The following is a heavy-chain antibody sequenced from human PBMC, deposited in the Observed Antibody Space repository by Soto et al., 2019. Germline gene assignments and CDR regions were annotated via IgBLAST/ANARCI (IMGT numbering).Heavy chain of an antibody. CDR1: GGSISSGGYY. CDR3: AREVSGKYDFWSGYYLDY. Sequence: PSETLSLTCTVSGGSISSGGYYWSWIRQHPGKGLEWIGYIYYSGSTYYNPSLKSRVTISVDTSKNQFSLKLSSVTAADTAVYYCAREVSGKYDFWSGYYLDYWGQGTLVTV. D-gene: IGHD3-3*01. CDR2: IYYSGST. J-gene: IGHJ4*02. V-gene: IGHV4-31*03.